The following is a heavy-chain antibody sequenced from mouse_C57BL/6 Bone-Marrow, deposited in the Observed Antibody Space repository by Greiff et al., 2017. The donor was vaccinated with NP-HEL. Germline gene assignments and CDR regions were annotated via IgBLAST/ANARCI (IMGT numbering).Heavy chain of an antibody. D-gene: IGHD2-5*01. J-gene: IGHJ4*01. Sequence: EVQGVESGGGLVQPGGSLKLSCAASGFTFSDYYMYWVRQTPEKRLEWVAYISNGGGSTYYPDTVKGRFTISRDNAKNTLYLQMSRLKSEDTAMYYCARHVAYYSNYVRYYAMDYWGQGTSVTVSS. CDR2: ISNGGGST. CDR3: ARHVAYYSNYVRYYAMDY. CDR1: GFTFSDYY. V-gene: IGHV5-12*01.